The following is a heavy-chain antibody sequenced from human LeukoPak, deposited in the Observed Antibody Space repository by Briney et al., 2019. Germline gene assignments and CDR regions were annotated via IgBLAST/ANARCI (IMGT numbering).Heavy chain of an antibody. V-gene: IGHV4-39*01. Sequence: PSETLSLTCTVSGGSISSSSYYWGWIRQPPGKGLEWIGSIYYSGSTYYNPSLKSRVTISVDTSKNQFSLKLSSVTAADTAVYYCARRETYYYYMDVWGKGTTVTVSS. CDR1: GGSISSSSYY. CDR2: IYYSGST. CDR3: ARRETYYYYMDV. J-gene: IGHJ6*03.